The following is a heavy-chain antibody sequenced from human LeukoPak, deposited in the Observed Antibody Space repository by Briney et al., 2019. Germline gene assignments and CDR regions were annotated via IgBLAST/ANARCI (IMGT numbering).Heavy chain of an antibody. CDR2: INPSGGST. CDR1: GYTFTSYY. Sequence: GASVKVSCKASGYTFTSYYMHWVRQAPGQGLEWMGIINPSGGSTSYAQKFQGRVTMTRDTSTSTVYMELSSLRPEDTALYYCAGDILGNRGTYDFDYWGQGTLVTVSS. D-gene: IGHD1-26*01. V-gene: IGHV1-46*01. CDR3: AGDILGNRGTYDFDY. J-gene: IGHJ4*02.